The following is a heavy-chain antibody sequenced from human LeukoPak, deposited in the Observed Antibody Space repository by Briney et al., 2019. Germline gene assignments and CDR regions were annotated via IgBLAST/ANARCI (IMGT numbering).Heavy chain of an antibody. CDR2: INHSGST. Sequence: SETLSLTCAVYGGSFSGYYWSWIRQPPGKGLEWIGEINHSGSTNYNPSLKSRVTISVDTSKRQFSLKLSSVTAADTAVYYCASRGYSYGLPLYYYCMDVWGKGTTVTISS. V-gene: IGHV4-34*01. CDR3: ASRGYSYGLPLYYYCMDV. CDR1: GGSFSGYY. D-gene: IGHD5-18*01. J-gene: IGHJ6*03.